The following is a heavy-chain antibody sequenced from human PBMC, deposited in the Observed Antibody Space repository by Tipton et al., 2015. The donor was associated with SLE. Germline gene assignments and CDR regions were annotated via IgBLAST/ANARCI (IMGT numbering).Heavy chain of an antibody. Sequence: TLSLTCAVYGGSFSGYYWSWIRQPPGKGLEWIGEINHSGSTNYNPTLKSRVTISVDTSKNQFSLKLSSVTAADTAVYYCARDSTSFGMDVWGQGTTVTVSS. V-gene: IGHV4-34*01. D-gene: IGHD5/OR15-5a*01. J-gene: IGHJ6*02. CDR2: INHSGST. CDR1: GGSFSGYY. CDR3: ARDSTSFGMDV.